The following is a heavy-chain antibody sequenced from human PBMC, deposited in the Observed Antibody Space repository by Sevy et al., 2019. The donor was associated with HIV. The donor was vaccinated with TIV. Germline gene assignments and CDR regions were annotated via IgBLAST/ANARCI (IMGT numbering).Heavy chain of an antibody. CDR2: INPDGSEK. Sequence: GGSLRLSCAVPGFIFSGYWMTWVRQAPGKGLEWVANINPDGSEKYYVDSVKGRFTISRDNAENSLFLQMSSLGAADTAFYYRARGRYCSGGGCYIDFWGQGTLVTVSS. CDR1: GFIFSGYW. D-gene: IGHD2-15*01. J-gene: IGHJ4*02. V-gene: IGHV3-7*01. CDR3: ARGRYCSGGGCYIDF.